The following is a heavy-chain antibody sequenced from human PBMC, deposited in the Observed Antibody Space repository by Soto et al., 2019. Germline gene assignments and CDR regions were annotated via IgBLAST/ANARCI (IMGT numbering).Heavy chain of an antibody. CDR1: GFTFSSYG. CDR2: IWYDGSNK. J-gene: IGHJ4*02. V-gene: IGHV3-33*01. D-gene: IGHD2-15*01. Sequence: QVQLVESGGGVVQPGRSLRLSCAASGFTFSSYGMHWVRQDTGKGLEWLAVIWYDGSNKYYADSVKGRFTISRDNSKNTLYQQVHSLRDEDTAVYYCARDRADCSDGSCYPYYFDYWGQGTLVTVSS. CDR3: ARDRADCSDGSCYPYYFDY.